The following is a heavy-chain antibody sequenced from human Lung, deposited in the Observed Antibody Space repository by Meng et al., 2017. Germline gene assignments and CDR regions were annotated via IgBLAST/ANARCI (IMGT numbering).Heavy chain of an antibody. Sequence: QAQLGAEVKKPGASVKVSCKPSGYNFPDSYIHWVRRAPGQGLEWMGRINPKSGDTHCAQKFQARVTMTGDTSISTAYMELSGLRSDDTAMYYCARDEDISAAGKLFGDYWGQGTLVTVSS. CDR2: INPKSGDT. CDR3: ARDEDISAAGKLFGDY. D-gene: IGHD6-25*01. J-gene: IGHJ4*02. V-gene: IGHV1-2*06. CDR1: GYNFPDSY.